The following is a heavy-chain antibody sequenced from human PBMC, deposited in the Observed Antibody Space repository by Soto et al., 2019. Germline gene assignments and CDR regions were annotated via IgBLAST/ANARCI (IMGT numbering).Heavy chain of an antibody. J-gene: IGHJ3*02. CDR2: IIPIFGTA. CDR3: ARDPSDCAMIVGAAQGCAFDI. Sequence: QVQLVQSGAEVKKPGSSVKVSCKASGGTFSSYAISWVRQAPGQGLEWMGGIIPIFGTANYAQKFQGRVTITADESTSTAYMALSSLRSEDTAVYYCARDPSDCAMIVGAAQGCAFDIWGQGTMVTVSS. D-gene: IGHD1-26*01. V-gene: IGHV1-69*01. CDR1: GGTFSSYA.